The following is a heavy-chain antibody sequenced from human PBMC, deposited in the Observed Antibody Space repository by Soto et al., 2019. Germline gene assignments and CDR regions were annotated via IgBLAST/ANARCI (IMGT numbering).Heavy chain of an antibody. D-gene: IGHD2-2*01. J-gene: IGHJ4*02. Sequence: QVQLVQSGAEVKKPGASVKVSCKTSGYTFTNYYMHWVRQAPGQGLEWMGIINPSGGGTTYAQKLQGRGTMHRDTTTSTVYMDLSSLGSEDTAVYYCAGPAAKMGRYYFDYWGQGTLVTVSS. V-gene: IGHV1-46*01. CDR1: GYTFTNYY. CDR3: AGPAAKMGRYYFDY. CDR2: INPSGGGT.